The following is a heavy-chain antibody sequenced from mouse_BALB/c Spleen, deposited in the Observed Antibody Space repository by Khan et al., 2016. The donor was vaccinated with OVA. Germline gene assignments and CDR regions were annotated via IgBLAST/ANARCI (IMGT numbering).Heavy chain of an antibody. CDR2: IYPGSGNT. Sequence: QVQLKESGAELARPGASVKLSCKASGYTFTDFYINWVKQRTGQDLEWIGDIYPGSGNTYYNEKFKGKATLTADKSSSTAYMQLSSLTSEHSAVYFCARSGTGSFAYWGQGTLVTVSA. V-gene: IGHV1-77*01. CDR3: ARSGTGSFAY. J-gene: IGHJ3*01. CDR1: GYTFTDFY. D-gene: IGHD4-1*01.